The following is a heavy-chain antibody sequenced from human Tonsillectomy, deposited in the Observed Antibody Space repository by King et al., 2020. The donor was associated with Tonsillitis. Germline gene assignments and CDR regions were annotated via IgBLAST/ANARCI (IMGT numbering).Heavy chain of an antibody. CDR2: IYYSGST. CDR3: AGLALWFGDYYFDY. Sequence: QLQESGPGLVKPSETLSLTCTVSGGSISSSSYYWGWIRQPPGKGLEWIGSIYYSGSTYYNPSLKSRVTISVDTSKNQFSLKLSSVTAADTAVYYCAGLALWFGDYYFDYWGQGTLVTVSS. D-gene: IGHD3-10*01. V-gene: IGHV4-39*07. J-gene: IGHJ4*02. CDR1: GGSISSSSYY.